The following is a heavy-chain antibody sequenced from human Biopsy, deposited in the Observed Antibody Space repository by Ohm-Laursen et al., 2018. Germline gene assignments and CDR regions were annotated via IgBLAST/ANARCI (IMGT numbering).Heavy chain of an antibody. D-gene: IGHD4-23*01. V-gene: IGHV4-59*11. CDR3: ARGSNDFGGLYFPR. Sequence: TVCLTCPVSGGSFTGHYWSWIRQPPGKGLEWMGDISYTGYTRYNASLKSQVTISVETSRNHFFLGLSSLNAADTAVYYCARGSNDFGGLYFPRWGQGTLLTVSS. J-gene: IGHJ4*02. CDR1: GGSFTGHY. CDR2: ISYTGYT.